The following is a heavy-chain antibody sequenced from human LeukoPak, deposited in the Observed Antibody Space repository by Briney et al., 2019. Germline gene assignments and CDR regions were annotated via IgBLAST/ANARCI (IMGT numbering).Heavy chain of an antibody. D-gene: IGHD3-9*01. J-gene: IGHJ6*02. CDR2: IYYSGST. Sequence: PSETLSLTCTVSGDSINGGGYYWSWIRQHPGKGLEWIGYIYYSGSTYYNPSLKSRVTISVDTSKNQFSLKLSSVTAADTAVYYCARPGYDINGMDVSGQGTTVTVSS. CDR3: ARPGYDINGMDV. V-gene: IGHV4-31*03. CDR1: GDSINGGGYY.